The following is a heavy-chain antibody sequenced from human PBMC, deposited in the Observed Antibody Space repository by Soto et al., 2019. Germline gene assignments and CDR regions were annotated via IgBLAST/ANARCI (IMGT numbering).Heavy chain of an antibody. CDR2: ISSTTNYI. V-gene: IGHV3-21*06. CDR3: ARESEDLTSSFDY. D-gene: IGHD7-27*01. CDR1: GCTLLMYS. J-gene: IGHJ4*02. Sequence: CSASGCTLLMYSMNWVRQAPGKGLEWVSSISSTTNYIYYGDSMKGRFTISRDNAKNSLYLEMNSLRAEDKAVYYCARESEDLTSSFDYWGQGTLGTVYS.